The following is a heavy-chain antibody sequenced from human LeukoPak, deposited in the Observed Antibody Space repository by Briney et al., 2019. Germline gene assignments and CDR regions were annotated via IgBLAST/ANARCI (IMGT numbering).Heavy chain of an antibody. CDR2: ISYDGSNK. V-gene: IGHV3-30-3*01. Sequence: GRSLRLSCAASGFTFSSYAMHWVRQAPGTGLEWVAVISYDGSNKYYADSVKGRFTISRDNSKNTLYLQMNSLRAEDTAVYYCARDRVITVTNTIMDVWGQGTTVTVSS. CDR3: ARDRVITVTNTIMDV. CDR1: GFTFSSYA. J-gene: IGHJ6*02. D-gene: IGHD4-17*01.